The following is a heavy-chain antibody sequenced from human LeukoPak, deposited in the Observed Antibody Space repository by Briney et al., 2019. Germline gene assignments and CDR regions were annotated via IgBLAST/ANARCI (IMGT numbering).Heavy chain of an antibody. CDR3: ARVFTQYYGMDV. J-gene: IGHJ6*02. Sequence: PSETLSLTCAVYGGSFSGYYWSWIRQPPGKGLEWIGEINHGGSTNYNPSLKSRVTISVDTSENQFSLKLSSVTAADTAVYYCARVFTQYYGMDVWGQGTTVTVSS. V-gene: IGHV4-34*01. CDR2: INHGGST. CDR1: GGSFSGYY. D-gene: IGHD2-15*01.